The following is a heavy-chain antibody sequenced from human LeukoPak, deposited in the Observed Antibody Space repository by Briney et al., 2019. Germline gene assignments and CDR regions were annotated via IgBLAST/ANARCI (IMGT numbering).Heavy chain of an antibody. D-gene: IGHD1-1*01. CDR1: GGSISSYY. CDR2: IYYSGST. J-gene: IGHJ4*02. Sequence: PSETLSLTCTVSGGSISSYYWSWIRQPPGKGLEWIGYIYYSGSTNYNPSLKSRVTISVDTSKNQFSLKLSSVTAADTAVYYCARHQRNWPFDYWGQGTPVTVSS. CDR3: ARHQRNWPFDY. V-gene: IGHV4-59*08.